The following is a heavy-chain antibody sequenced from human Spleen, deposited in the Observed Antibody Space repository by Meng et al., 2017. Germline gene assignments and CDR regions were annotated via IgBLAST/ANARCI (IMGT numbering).Heavy chain of an antibody. J-gene: IGHJ3*02. CDR2: IRSKIFGGGP. Sequence: GESLKISCAASGFTFSNYAMSWVRQAPGKGLEWVGFIRSKIFGGGPDYSASVKGRFTISRDDSKSIVYLQMNNLETEDTAVYFCTRPARKEATIFGDAFDIWGQGTMVTVSS. CDR1: GFTFSNYA. CDR3: TRPARKEATIFGDAFDI. V-gene: IGHV3-49*04. D-gene: IGHD3-3*01.